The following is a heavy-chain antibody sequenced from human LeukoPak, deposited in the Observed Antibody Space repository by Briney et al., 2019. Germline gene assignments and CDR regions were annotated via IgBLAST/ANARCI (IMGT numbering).Heavy chain of an antibody. V-gene: IGHV3-23*01. CDR2: ISGGGATT. Sequence: QPGGSLRLSCAASGFPFSSYGMGWVRQAPGKGLEWVSGISGGGATTYYADSVKGRFTISRDNSKNTLHLDMSSLRAEDTAEYYCAKTFGWPFYFDYWGQGTLVTVSS. CDR1: GFPFSSYG. CDR3: AKTFGWPFYFDY. D-gene: IGHD2/OR15-2a*01. J-gene: IGHJ4*02.